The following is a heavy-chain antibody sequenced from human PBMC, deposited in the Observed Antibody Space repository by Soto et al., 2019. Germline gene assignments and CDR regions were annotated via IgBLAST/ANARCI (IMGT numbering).Heavy chain of an antibody. CDR3: AREAADGGYDSSGYYYYSYGMDV. Sequence: SSETLSLTCTVFGDSLRSSYHYWGWIRQLPGKGLEWIGSIYYTGNTYYNPSLKSRVTMTTDTSTSTAYMEVRNLRSDDTAVYYCAREAADGGYDSSGYYYYSYGMDVWGQGTTVTVSS. D-gene: IGHD3-22*01. CDR1: GDSLRSSYHY. J-gene: IGHJ6*02. V-gene: IGHV4-39*02. CDR2: IYYTGNT.